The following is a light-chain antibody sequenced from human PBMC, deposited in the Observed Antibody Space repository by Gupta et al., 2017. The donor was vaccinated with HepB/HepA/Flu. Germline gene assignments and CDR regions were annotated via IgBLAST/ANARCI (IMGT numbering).Light chain of an antibody. CDR2: DAS. J-gene: IGKJ3*01. Sequence: EIVLTQSPATLSLSPGERATLSFMASQSVSSYLAWYQQKPGQAPRLLIYDASNRATGIPARFSGSGSGTDFTLTISSLEPEDFAVYYCQQRCNWPPRTFGHGTKVDIK. CDR1: QSVSSY. CDR3: QQRCNWPPRT. V-gene: IGKV3-11*01.